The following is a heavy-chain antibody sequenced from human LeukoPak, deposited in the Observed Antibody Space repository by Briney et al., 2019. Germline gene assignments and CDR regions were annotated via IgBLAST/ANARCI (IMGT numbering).Heavy chain of an antibody. CDR2: IYYSGSST. V-gene: IGHV4-59*01. D-gene: IGHD3-10*01. CDR3: ARTSRHFYGSGTNLTPWPAGMDV. J-gene: IGHJ6*02. Sequence: SETLSLTCTVSGGSMSGFFWTWIRLPPGRELEWIGSIYYSGSSTKYNPSLKSRATISVDTSKSQFSLNLNSATAADTAVYYCARTSRHFYGSGTNLTPWPAGMDVWGQGTTVTVSS. CDR1: GGSMSGFF.